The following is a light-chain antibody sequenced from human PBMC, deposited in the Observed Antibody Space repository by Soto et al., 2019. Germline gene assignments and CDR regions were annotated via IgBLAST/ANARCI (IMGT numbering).Light chain of an antibody. V-gene: IGKV1-12*01. CDR3: LHTYSFPRT. Sequence: DIQMTQSPSSVSASVGDRVTLTCRASQGIGARLAWYQQKPGKVPQLLIYFASTLGSGVPSRFSGSGSGTDFILTINTLQADDFATYYCLHTYSFPRTFGQGTKVEIK. J-gene: IGKJ1*01. CDR1: QGIGAR. CDR2: FAS.